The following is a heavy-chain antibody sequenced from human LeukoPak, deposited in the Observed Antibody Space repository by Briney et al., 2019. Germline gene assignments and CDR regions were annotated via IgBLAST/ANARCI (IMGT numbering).Heavy chain of an antibody. Sequence: GESLKISCRGSGYCFNTYWIGWVRQMPGKGLEWMGIIYPGDSDTRYSPSFQGQVTMSADKSINTAYLQWSSLKASDTAMYYCARRQGCSSTSCPPDYWGQGTLVTVSS. V-gene: IGHV5-51*01. CDR2: IYPGDSDT. J-gene: IGHJ4*02. CDR3: ARRQGCSSTSCPPDY. CDR1: GYCFNTYW. D-gene: IGHD2-2*01.